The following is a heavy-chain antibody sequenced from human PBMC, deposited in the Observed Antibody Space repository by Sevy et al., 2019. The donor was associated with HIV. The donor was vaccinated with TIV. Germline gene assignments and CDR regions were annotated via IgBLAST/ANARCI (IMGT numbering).Heavy chain of an antibody. J-gene: IGHJ4*02. CDR2: FLKDGAI. D-gene: IGHD6-19*01. CDR3: ARALYSDVWYYYDY. Sequence: GGSLRPSCPPSGFTSSTYPIHWVRQAPGKGLEWVPLFLKDGAIKFYADSVKGRLTISRDNSENTLYLQMNSLRPEDTAVYYCARALYSDVWYYYDYWGQGTLVTVSS. V-gene: IGHV3-30-3*01. CDR1: GFTSSTYP.